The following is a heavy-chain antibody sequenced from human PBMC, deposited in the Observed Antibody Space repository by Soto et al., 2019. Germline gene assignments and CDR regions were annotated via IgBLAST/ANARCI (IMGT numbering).Heavy chain of an antibody. CDR3: GRSPAKLRYYFDY. J-gene: IGHJ4*02. D-gene: IGHD4-17*01. CDR2: SRSKAYGESA. CDR1: GFTFGDYT. V-gene: IGHV3-49*04. Sequence: GGTLRLSCSTSGFTFGDYTIAWVRQAPGKGLEWLTFSRSKAYGESAEYRAPVRGRFTISRDDSKGIAYLDMNNLNTGDTAVYYCGRSPAKLRYYFDYWGQGTQVTVSS.